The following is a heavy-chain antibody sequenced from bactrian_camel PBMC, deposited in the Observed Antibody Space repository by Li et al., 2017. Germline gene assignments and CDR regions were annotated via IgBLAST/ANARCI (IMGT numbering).Heavy chain of an antibody. CDR2: IRRSGGET. J-gene: IGHJ4*01. D-gene: IGHD6*01. CDR3: AGDRSYGAWYMESQYKY. V-gene: IGHV3-3*01. Sequence: VQLVESGGGSVQAGGSLRLSCVVSGHSRGSNCVGWYRLPPGRAPAEREGIAAIRRSGGETWYAGSVKGRFTISQDNAKNTVHLQMNSLMPEDSGIYYCAGDRSYGAWYMESQYKYWGRGTQVTVS. CDR1: GHSRGSNC.